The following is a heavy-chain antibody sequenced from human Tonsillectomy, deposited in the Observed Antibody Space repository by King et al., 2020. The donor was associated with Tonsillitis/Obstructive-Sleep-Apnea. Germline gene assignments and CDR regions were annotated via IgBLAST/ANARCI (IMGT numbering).Heavy chain of an antibody. D-gene: IGHD2-2*01. CDR1: GYTFTGYY. CDR2: INPNSGGT. J-gene: IGHJ4*02. V-gene: IGHV1-2*04. Sequence: QLVQSGAEAKKPGASVKVSCKASGYTFTGYYMHWVRQAPGQGLEWMGWINPNSGGTNYAQKFQGWVTMTRDTSISTAYMELSRLRSDDTAVYYCARQAIYCSSTSCRTYDYWGQGTLVTVSS. CDR3: ARQAIYCSSTSCRTYDY.